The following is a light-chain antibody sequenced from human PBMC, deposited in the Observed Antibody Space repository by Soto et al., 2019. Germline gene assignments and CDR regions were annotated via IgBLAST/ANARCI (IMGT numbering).Light chain of an antibody. J-gene: IGLJ1*01. CDR2: EAI. CDR1: SSDVGSYNL. V-gene: IGLV2-23*01. CDR3: CSYVGSNNDV. Sequence: QSALTQPASVSGSPGQSITISCTGTSSDVGSYNLVSWYQQHPGKAPALMIYEAIKRPSGVSNRFSGSKSGNTASLTISGLQAEDEADYYCCSYVGSNNDVFGTGTKVTVL.